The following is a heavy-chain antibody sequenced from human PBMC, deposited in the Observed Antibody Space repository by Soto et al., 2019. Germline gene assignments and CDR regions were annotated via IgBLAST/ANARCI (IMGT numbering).Heavy chain of an antibody. V-gene: IGHV4-30-2*01. CDR2: IYHSGST. CDR3: ARVPDR. D-gene: IGHD2-2*01. CDR1: GGSISSGGYS. Sequence: QLQLQESGSGLVKPSQTLSLTCAVSGGSISSGGYSWGWIRQPPGKGLEGIGYIYHSGSTYYNPPLNSRVTIAVERSKNQISLKLSSVTAADTAVYYGARVPDRWGQGTLVTVSS. J-gene: IGHJ5*02.